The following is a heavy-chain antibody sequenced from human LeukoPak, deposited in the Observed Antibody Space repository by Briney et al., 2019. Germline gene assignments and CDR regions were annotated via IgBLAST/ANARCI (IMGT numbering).Heavy chain of an antibody. J-gene: IGHJ4*02. CDR3: AVVTSHPRYFDH. D-gene: IGHD2-21*02. CDR2: VYYSGAT. V-gene: IGHV4-61*08. CDR1: GGSVSSGDYY. Sequence: PSETLSLTCTVSGGSVSSGDYYWSWIRQPPGKGLQWIGTVYYSGATNYNPSLASRVTMSLDMSKSQFSLKLSSVTAADTAIYYCAVVTSHPRYFDHWGQGTLITVSS.